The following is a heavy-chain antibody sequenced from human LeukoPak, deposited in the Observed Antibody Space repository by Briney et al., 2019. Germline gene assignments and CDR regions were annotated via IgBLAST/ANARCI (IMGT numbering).Heavy chain of an antibody. CDR3: ASCPGIAVAGNWFDP. Sequence: KSSETLSLTCAVSGGSINSSNWWTWVRRPPGKGLEWIGSIYYSGSTYYNPSLKSRVTISVDTSKNQFSLKLSSVTAADTAVYYCASCPGIAVAGNWFDPWGQGTLVTVSS. J-gene: IGHJ5*02. CDR2: IYYSGST. V-gene: IGHV4-39*01. D-gene: IGHD6-19*01. CDR1: GGSINSSNW.